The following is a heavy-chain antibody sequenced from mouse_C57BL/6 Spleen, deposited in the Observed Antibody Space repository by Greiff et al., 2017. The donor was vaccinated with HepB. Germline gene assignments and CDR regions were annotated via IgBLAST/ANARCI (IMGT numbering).Heavy chain of an antibody. J-gene: IGHJ2*01. CDR1: GFTFSDYG. CDR2: ISSGSSTI. Sequence: DVKLVESGGGLVKPGGSLKLSCAASGFTFSDYGMHWVRQAPEKGLEWVAYISSGSSTIYYADTVKGRFTISRDNAKNTLFLQMTSLRSEDTAMYYCARFYYDYGASYFDYWGQGTTLTVSS. D-gene: IGHD2-4*01. V-gene: IGHV5-17*01. CDR3: ARFYYDYGASYFDY.